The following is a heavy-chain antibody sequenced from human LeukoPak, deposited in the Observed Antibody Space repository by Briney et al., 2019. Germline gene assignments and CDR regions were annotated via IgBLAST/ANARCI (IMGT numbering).Heavy chain of an antibody. CDR1: GFTFSSYS. CDR3: ARDQTRPGAFDI. Sequence: EGSLRLSCAASGFTFSSYSMNWVRQASGKGLEWVSYISSSSSTIYYADSVKGRFTISRDNAKNSLYLQMNGLRAEDTAVYYCARDQTRPGAFDIWGQGTMVTVSS. CDR2: ISSSSSTI. J-gene: IGHJ3*02. V-gene: IGHV3-48*01.